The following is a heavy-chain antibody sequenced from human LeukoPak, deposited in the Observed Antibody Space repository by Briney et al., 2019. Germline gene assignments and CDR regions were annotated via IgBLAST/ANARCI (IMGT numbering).Heavy chain of an antibody. CDR1: GGSLSNTDYY. Sequence: SETLSLTCTVSGGSLSNTDYYSGWIRQPPGKGLEWIGSIYYSGSTYYNPSLKSRVTIFLDTSKSQFSLKLSSVTAADTAVYYCARYSSAYYYDFHYWGQGTLVTVSS. J-gene: IGHJ4*02. CDR2: IYYSGST. D-gene: IGHD3-22*01. V-gene: IGHV4-39*01. CDR3: ARYSSAYYYDFHY.